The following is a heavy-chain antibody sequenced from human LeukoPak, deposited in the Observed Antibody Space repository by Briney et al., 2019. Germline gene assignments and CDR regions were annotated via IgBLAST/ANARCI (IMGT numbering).Heavy chain of an antibody. CDR2: ISSSSSYI. CDR1: GFTFSSYS. J-gene: IGHJ6*02. Sequence: GGSLRLSCAASGFTFSSYSMNWVRQAPGKGQEWVSSISSSSSYIYYADSVKGRFTISRDNAKNSLYLQMNSLRAEDTAVYYCARYYDFWSGPMVYYYGMDVWGQGTTVTVSS. D-gene: IGHD3-3*01. V-gene: IGHV3-21*01. CDR3: ARYYDFWSGPMVYYYGMDV.